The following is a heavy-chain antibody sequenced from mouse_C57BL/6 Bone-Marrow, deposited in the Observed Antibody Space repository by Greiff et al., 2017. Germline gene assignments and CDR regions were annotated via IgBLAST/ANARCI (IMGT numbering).Heavy chain of an antibody. V-gene: IGHV1-82*01. CDR1: GYAFSSYW. Sequence: QVQLQQSGPELVKPGASVKISCKASGYAFSSYWMNWVKQRPGKGLEWIGRISPGDGGTNYNGKFKGKATLTADQSSSTAYMQLSSLTSEDSAVYFCASPDDAYDDGYAMDYWGQGTSVTVSS. CDR2: ISPGDGGT. D-gene: IGHD2-2*01. J-gene: IGHJ4*01. CDR3: ASPDDAYDDGYAMDY.